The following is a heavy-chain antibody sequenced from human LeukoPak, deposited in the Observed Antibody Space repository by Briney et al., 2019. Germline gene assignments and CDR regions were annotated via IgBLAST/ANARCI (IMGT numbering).Heavy chain of an antibody. CDR3: ARDSSTSFLADP. Sequence: ASLKVSCKASGYTFTRYYMHWVRQPPGQGLEWMGIIHPSSGSTSYAQKFEGRVTMTRDTSTSTVYMELSSLRSEDTAVYYCARDSSTSFLADPWGQGTLVTVSS. V-gene: IGHV1-46*01. CDR2: IHPSSGST. CDR1: GYTFTRYY. D-gene: IGHD2-2*01. J-gene: IGHJ5*02.